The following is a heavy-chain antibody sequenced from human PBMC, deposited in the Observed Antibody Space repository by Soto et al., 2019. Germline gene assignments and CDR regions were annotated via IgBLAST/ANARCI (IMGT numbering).Heavy chain of an antibody. CDR1: VDSISSSN. J-gene: IGHJ6*02. Sequence: QVQLQESGPGLVKPTETLSLTCTVSVDSISSSNLASVRQPPGRGLERIGYFRSGWGTSYNPTLNSRVAISAATSMTQFSLRLSSVPAGYTDEYYCVSHRIGGRHGLCDVWGHGSTVTGSS. D-gene: IGHD3-10*01. V-gene: IGHV4-59*08. CDR3: VSHRIGGRHGLCDV. CDR2: FRSGWGT.